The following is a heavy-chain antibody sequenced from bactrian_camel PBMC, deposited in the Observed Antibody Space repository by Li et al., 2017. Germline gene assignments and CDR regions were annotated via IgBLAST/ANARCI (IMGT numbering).Heavy chain of an antibody. CDR3: AAGSYVYGTYGS. CDR1: GNIYKSNC. D-gene: IGHD3*01. CDR2: IYTSNGRT. V-gene: IGHV3S53*01. J-gene: IGHJ6*01. Sequence: HVQLVESGGGSVQAGGSLRLSCAAPGNIYKSNCMGWFRQVPGKDREAVAGIYTSNGRTSYAASVKGRATISQDNAKNTVYLQMNSLKPEDTAVYYCAAGSYVYGTYGSFGQGTQVTVS.